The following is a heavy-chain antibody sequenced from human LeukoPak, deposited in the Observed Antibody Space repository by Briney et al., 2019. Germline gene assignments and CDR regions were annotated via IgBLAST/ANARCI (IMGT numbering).Heavy chain of an antibody. Sequence: QPGGSLRLSCAASGFTFSTYALHWVRQAPGKGLEYVSAISGNGGSTYYAISVKGRFAISRDNSKNAVYLQMGSLRAEDMAVYYCARDRAGFWSGYLDYWGQGTLVTVSS. CDR1: GFTFSTYA. J-gene: IGHJ4*02. CDR2: ISGNGGST. CDR3: ARDRAGFWSGYLDY. V-gene: IGHV3-64*01. D-gene: IGHD3-3*01.